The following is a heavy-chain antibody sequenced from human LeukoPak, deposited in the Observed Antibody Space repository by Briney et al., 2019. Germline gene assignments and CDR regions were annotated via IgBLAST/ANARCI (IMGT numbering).Heavy chain of an antibody. CDR2: IYYSGST. Sequence: SETLSLTCTVSGGSISSSSYYWGWIRQPPGKGLEWIGSIYYSGSTYYNPSLKSRVTISVDTSKNQFSLKLSSVTAADTAVYYCARVSSSWYQDWYFDLWGGGTLVTVPS. CDR1: GGSISSSSYY. J-gene: IGHJ2*01. V-gene: IGHV4-39*07. CDR3: ARVSSSWYQDWYFDL. D-gene: IGHD6-13*01.